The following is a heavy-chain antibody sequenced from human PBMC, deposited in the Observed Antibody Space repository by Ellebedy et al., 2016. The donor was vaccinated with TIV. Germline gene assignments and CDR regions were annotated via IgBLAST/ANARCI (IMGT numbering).Heavy chain of an antibody. CDR2: ITSAGDT. V-gene: IGHV3-13*01. CDR3: ARATSGFDY. J-gene: IGHJ4*02. Sequence: PGGSLRLSCAASGFTFSSHDMHWVRQLTGKGLEWVSGITSAGDTYYLGSVMGRFIISRDSAKNSLYLQMNSLRAEDTAVYYCARATSGFDYWGQGALATVSS. D-gene: IGHD5-24*01. CDR1: GFTFSSHD.